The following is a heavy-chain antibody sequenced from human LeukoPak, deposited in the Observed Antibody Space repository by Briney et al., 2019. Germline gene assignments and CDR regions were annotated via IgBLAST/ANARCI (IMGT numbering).Heavy chain of an antibody. Sequence: GGSLRLSCAASGFTFSSYSMNWVRQAPGKGLEWVSSISSSSSYIYYADSVKGRFTISRDNAKNSLYLQMNSLRAEDTAVYYCARGRSYGFSSTSSMDVWGQGTTVTVSS. D-gene: IGHD2-2*01. CDR1: GFTFSSYS. J-gene: IGHJ6*02. V-gene: IGHV3-21*01. CDR2: ISSSSSYI. CDR3: ARGRSYGFSSTSSMDV.